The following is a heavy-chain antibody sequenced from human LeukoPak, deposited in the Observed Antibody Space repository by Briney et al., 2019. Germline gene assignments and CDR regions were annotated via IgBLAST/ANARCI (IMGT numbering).Heavy chain of an antibody. CDR1: GGSIRSSSYY. Sequence: PSETLSLTCTVSGGSIRSSSYYWGWIRQPPGKGLEWIGSIYYSGSTYYNPSLKSRVTISVDTSKNQFSLKLSSVTAADTAVYYCASRSHDSSGYYRLSLDYWGQGTLVTVSS. J-gene: IGHJ4*02. CDR3: ASRSHDSSGYYRLSLDY. D-gene: IGHD3-22*01. CDR2: IYYSGST. V-gene: IGHV4-39*01.